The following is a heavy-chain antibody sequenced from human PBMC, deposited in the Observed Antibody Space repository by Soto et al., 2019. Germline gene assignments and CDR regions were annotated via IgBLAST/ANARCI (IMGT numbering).Heavy chain of an antibody. CDR2: INHTGGT. CDR3: ATRITVFGLLIPPFDH. Sequence: PXETLSLTCAVCGVSFDGYYWNWIRQPPGKGLEWIGEINHTGGTHYNPSLKSRVTMSVDTSKNQFSLRLSSVTAADTAIYYCATRITVFGLLIPPFDHWGQGTQVTVSS. CDR1: GVSFDGYY. D-gene: IGHD3-3*01. V-gene: IGHV4-34*01. J-gene: IGHJ5*02.